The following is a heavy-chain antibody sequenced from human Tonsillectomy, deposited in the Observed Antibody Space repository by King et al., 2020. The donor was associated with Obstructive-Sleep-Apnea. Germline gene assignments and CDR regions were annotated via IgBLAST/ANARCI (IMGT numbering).Heavy chain of an antibody. D-gene: IGHD3-9*01. CDR2: IHSRGRT. J-gene: IGHJ6*02. Sequence: QLQESGPGLVKPSETLSLTCTVSGDSINNYYWSWIRQPPGKGLELIGHIHSRGRTHYNPSLKSRVTISVETSKSQFSLKLSSVIAADTAVYFCARLPDFDWVYGMDVWGQGTTVTVSS. V-gene: IGHV4-59*12. CDR3: ARLPDFDWVYGMDV. CDR1: GDSINNYY.